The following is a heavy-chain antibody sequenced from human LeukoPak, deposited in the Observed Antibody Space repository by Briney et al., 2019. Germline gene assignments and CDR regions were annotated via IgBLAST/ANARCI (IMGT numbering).Heavy chain of an antibody. CDR1: GGSVSTYY. CDR2: IHYSGTT. D-gene: IGHD2-21*02. CDR3: ARAYCGGDCRRYYFDY. Sequence: SETLSLTCTVSGGSVSTYYWSWIRQPPGKGLEWIGYIHYSGTTNYNPSLKSRVTISVDTSRNQLSLKLSSVTAADTAVYYCARAYCGGDCRRYYFDYWGQGTLVTVSS. V-gene: IGHV4-59*02. J-gene: IGHJ4*02.